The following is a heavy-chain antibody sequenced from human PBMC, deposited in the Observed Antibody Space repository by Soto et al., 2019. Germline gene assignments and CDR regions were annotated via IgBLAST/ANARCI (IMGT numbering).Heavy chain of an antibody. CDR1: GFTFSSYG. V-gene: IGHV3-30*18. CDR2: ISYDGSNK. CDR3: AKDQYPPDIVGSSPERNGIDY. J-gene: IGHJ4*02. Sequence: PGGSLRLSCAASGFTFSSYGMHWVRQAPGKGLEWVAVISYDGSNKYYADSVKGRFTISRDNSKDTLYLQMNSLRAEDTAVYYCAKDQYPPDIVGSSPERNGIDYWGQGTLVTVSS. D-gene: IGHD2-15*01.